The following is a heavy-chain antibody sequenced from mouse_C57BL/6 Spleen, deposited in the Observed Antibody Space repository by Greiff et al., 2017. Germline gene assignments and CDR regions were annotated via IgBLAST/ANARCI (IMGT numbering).Heavy chain of an antibody. Sequence: EVQLQQSGPVLVKPGASVKMSCKASGYTFTDYYMNWVKQSHGKSLEWIGVINPYNGGTSYNQKFKGKATLTVDKSSSTAYMELNSLTSEDSAVYYCARERTSYDYDDDFAMDYWGQGTSVTVSS. CDR2: INPYNGGT. CDR1: GYTFTDYY. V-gene: IGHV1-19*01. J-gene: IGHJ4*01. D-gene: IGHD2-4*01. CDR3: ARERTSYDYDDDFAMDY.